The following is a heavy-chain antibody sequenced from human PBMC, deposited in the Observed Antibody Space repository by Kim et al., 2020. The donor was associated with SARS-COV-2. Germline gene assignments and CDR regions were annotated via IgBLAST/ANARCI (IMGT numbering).Heavy chain of an antibody. Sequence: ASVKVSCKASGYTFTSYYMHWVRQAPGQGLEWMGIINPSGGSTSYAQKFQGRVTMTRDTSTSTVYMELSSLRSEDTAVYYCARSRGYCSSTSCDTAHYYYYYGMDVWGQGTTVTVSS. CDR1: GYTFTSYY. CDR2: INPSGGST. V-gene: IGHV1-46*01. J-gene: IGHJ6*02. CDR3: ARSRGYCSSTSCDTAHYYYYYGMDV. D-gene: IGHD2-2*03.